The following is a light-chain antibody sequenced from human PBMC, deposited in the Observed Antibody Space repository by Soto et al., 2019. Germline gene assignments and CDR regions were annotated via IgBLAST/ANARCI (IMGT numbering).Light chain of an antibody. CDR1: QSISSW. CDR3: LQYNGYYRT. V-gene: IGKV1-5*01. CDR2: DAS. J-gene: IGKJ5*01. Sequence: DIQVTQSPSSLSASVGDRFTITCRASQSISSWLAWYQQRPGKAPNLLIFDASTLESGVPSRFSGSGSGTTFTLTISSLQSDDFATYYCLQYNGYYRTFGQGTRLEIK.